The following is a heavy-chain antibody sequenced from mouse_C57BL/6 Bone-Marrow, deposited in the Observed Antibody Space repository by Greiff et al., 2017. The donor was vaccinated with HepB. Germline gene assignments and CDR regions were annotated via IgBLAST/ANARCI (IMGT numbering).Heavy chain of an antibody. CDR2: ISDGGSYT. CDR1: GFTFSSYA. V-gene: IGHV5-4*01. Sequence: EVMLVESGGGLVKPGGSLKLSCAASGFTFSSYAMSWVRQTPEKRLEWVATISDGGSYTYYPDNVKGRFTISRDNAKNTLYLQMSHLKSEDTAMYYCARDQENYYGRSLDYWGQGTTLTVSS. D-gene: IGHD1-1*01. J-gene: IGHJ2*01. CDR3: ARDQENYYGRSLDY.